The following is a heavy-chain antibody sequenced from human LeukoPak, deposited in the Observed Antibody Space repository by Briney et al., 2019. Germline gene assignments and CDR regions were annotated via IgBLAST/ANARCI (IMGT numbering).Heavy chain of an antibody. Sequence: GGSLRLSCTVSGFSVGSFGMSWVRQAPGKVLEWISAISVDGETAYYADSVKGRFIISRDNSKNTLYLQLSSLRAEDTAVYYCAQGYSSGYYPYWGQGSLVSVSS. CDR2: ISVDGETA. J-gene: IGHJ4*02. CDR1: GFSVGSFG. D-gene: IGHD3-22*01. V-gene: IGHV3-23*01. CDR3: AQGYSSGYYPY.